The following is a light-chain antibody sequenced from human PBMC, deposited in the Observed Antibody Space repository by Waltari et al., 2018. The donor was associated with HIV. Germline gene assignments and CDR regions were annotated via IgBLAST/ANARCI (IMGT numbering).Light chain of an antibody. CDR1: SSDVGNYNV. Sequence: QSALTQPASVSGSPGQSITISCTGTSSDVGNYNVVSWYQQHPGKAPKLMIYEVSKRPSVFSNRFSGSKSGNTASLTISGLQAEDEADYYCCSYAGSSTHVFGTGTKVTVL. V-gene: IGLV2-23*02. J-gene: IGLJ1*01. CDR2: EVS. CDR3: CSYAGSSTHV.